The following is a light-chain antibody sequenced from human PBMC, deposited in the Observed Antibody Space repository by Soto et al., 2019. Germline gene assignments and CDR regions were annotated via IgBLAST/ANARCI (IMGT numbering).Light chain of an antibody. V-gene: IGKV3-15*01. CDR2: DAS. CDR3: QQYNNWIT. CDR1: QSVSNY. J-gene: IGKJ5*01. Sequence: EIVLTQSPATLSLSPGERAALSCRASQSVSNYLAWYQQKPGQAPRLLIYDASNRATGIPARFSGSWSGTEFTLTISSLQSEDFAVYYCQQYNNWITFGQGTRLEIK.